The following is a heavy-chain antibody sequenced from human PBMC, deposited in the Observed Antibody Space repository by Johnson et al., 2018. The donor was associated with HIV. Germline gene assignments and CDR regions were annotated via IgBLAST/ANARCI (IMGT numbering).Heavy chain of an antibody. Sequence: QVQLVESGGGVVQPGRSLRLPCAASGFTFSSYAMHWVRQAPGKGLEWVAVISYDGSNKYYADSVKVRFTISRDNSKNTLSLQMSRLRAEDTTFYYCARALRWPNAFENWGQWTFVTVSS. V-gene: IGHV3-30-3*01. D-gene: IGHD4-23*01. CDR3: ARALRWPNAFEN. CDR2: ISYDGSNK. J-gene: IGHJ3*02. CDR1: GFTFSSYA.